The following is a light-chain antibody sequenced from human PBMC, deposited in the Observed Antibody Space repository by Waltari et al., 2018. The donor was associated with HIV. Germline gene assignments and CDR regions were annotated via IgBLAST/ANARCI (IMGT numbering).Light chain of an antibody. Sequence: QSALTQPPSASGSPGQSVTISCTGTSSDVGCYNYVSWYQQHPGKAPKLMIYEVSKRPAGVPDRFSGSKSGTAASLTVSGLQAEDEADYYCSSCAGSNNGVFGGGTKLTVL. CDR1: SSDVGCYNY. J-gene: IGLJ3*02. CDR2: EVS. V-gene: IGLV2-8*01. CDR3: SSCAGSNNGV.